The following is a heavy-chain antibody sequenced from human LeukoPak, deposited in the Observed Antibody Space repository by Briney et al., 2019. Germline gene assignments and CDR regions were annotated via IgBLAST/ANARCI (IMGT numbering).Heavy chain of an antibody. D-gene: IGHD4-23*01. CDR2: VYHSGST. CDR1: GYSIMSTFY. CDR3: ARVSDDEHGGNSGAIYFES. V-gene: IGHV4-38-2*02. Sequence: SETLSLTCTVSGYSIMSTFYWGWIRQSPGRGLEWIGNVYHSGSTYSNPSLRSRVTISVDTSKNQFSLKLSSVTAADTAVYYCARVSDDEHGGNSGAIYFESWGQGTVVTVSS. J-gene: IGHJ4*02.